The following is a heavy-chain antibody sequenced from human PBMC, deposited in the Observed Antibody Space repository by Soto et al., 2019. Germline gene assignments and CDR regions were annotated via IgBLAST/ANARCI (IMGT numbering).Heavy chain of an antibody. V-gene: IGHV4-39*01. CDR2: IYYIGNT. J-gene: IGHJ4*02. CDR3: GGQDYGAKGYYFET. D-gene: IGHD4-17*01. CDR1: NGSISSRSSY. Sequence: QLQLQESGSGLVKPSETLSLTCIVSNGSISSRSSYWGWIRQTPGKGLEWIGSIYYIGNTYYNPSLTSRVTISIDTSKSQFSMKMNSVTAADTAVYFCGGQDYGAKGYYFETWGQGALVTVSS.